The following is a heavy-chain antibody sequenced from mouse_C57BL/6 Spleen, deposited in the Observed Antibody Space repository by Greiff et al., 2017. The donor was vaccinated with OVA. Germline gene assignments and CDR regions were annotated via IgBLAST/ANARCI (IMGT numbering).Heavy chain of an antibody. Sequence: EVQLQQSGPELVKPGASVKISCKASGYSFTGYYMNWVKQSPEKSLEWIGEIIPSTGGTTYNQKFKAKATLTVDKSSSTAYMQLKSLTSEDSAVYYCAIKGANWGGFDYWGQGTTLTVSS. D-gene: IGHD4-1*01. CDR2: IIPSTGGT. CDR1: GYSFTGYY. J-gene: IGHJ2*01. CDR3: AIKGANWGGFDY. V-gene: IGHV1-42*01.